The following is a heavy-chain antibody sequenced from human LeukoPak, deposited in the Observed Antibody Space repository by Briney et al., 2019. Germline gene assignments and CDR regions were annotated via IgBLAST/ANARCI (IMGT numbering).Heavy chain of an antibody. CDR2: IYTSGST. Sequence: SETLSLTCTVSGGSISSYYWSWIRQPAGKGLEWIGRIYTSGSTNYNPSLKSRVTMSVDTSKNQFSLKLSSVTAADTAVYYCARGTYYYDSSGYYHDAFDIWGQGTVVTVSS. D-gene: IGHD3-22*01. V-gene: IGHV4-4*07. J-gene: IGHJ3*02. CDR3: ARGTYYYDSSGYYHDAFDI. CDR1: GGSISSYY.